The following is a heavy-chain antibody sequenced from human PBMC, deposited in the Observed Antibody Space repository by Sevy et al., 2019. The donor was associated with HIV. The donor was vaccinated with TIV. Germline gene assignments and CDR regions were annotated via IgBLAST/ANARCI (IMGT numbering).Heavy chain of an antibody. CDR3: ATERRDSSSWYQYYYYGMDV. CDR1: GYTLTELS. J-gene: IGHJ6*02. D-gene: IGHD6-13*01. V-gene: IGHV1-24*01. Sequence: ASVKVSCKVSGYTLTELSMHWVRQAPGKGLEWMGGFDPEDGETIYAQKFQGRVNMTEDTSTESAYMELSSLRSKDTAVYYCATERRDSSSWYQYYYYGMDVWGQGTTVTVSS. CDR2: FDPEDGET.